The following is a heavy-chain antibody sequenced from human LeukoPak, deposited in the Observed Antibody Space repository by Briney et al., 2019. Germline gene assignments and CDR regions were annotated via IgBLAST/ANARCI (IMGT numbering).Heavy chain of an antibody. D-gene: IGHD1-14*01. Sequence: GASVTVSFKASGYTYTGYYMHWVRPAPGKGVEWMGWINPNSGGLNYAQKFQGRVTMTRDTSISTAYMELSRLRSDDTAVYYCARSARTPENWFDPWGQGTLVTVSS. V-gene: IGHV1-2*02. CDR2: INPNSGGL. J-gene: IGHJ5*02. CDR3: ARSARTPENWFDP. CDR1: GYTYTGYY.